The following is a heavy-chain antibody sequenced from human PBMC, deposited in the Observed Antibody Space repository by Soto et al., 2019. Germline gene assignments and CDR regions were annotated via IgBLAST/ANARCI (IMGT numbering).Heavy chain of an antibody. CDR1: GYSFNSYG. CDR2: ISASSGNT. D-gene: IGHD3-3*01. CDR3: ARETKFYGFWSGYYRFDT. Sequence: QAQLMQSGPEVKNPRASVKVSCKASGYSFNSYGISWVRQAPGKGLEWMGWISASSGNTSYAQDLQGRLTMTTDTSTSTAYLELRSLTSDDTAVYYCARETKFYGFWSGYYRFDTWGQGTLVSVSS. V-gene: IGHV1-18*01. J-gene: IGHJ5*02.